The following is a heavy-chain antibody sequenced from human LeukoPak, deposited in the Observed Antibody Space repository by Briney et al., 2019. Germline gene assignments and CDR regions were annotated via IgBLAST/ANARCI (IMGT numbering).Heavy chain of an antibody. CDR2: ISGSDGST. CDR3: AKDLSAAWRYFHC. D-gene: IGHD6-13*01. J-gene: IGHJ4*02. CDR1: GFTFSSYA. V-gene: IGHV3-23*01. Sequence: GGSLRLSCAASGFTFSSYAMCWVRLAPGKGLQWVSVISGSDGSTYYADSVKGRFTISRDNSKNTLYLQMHSLKAEDTAVYYCAKDLSAAWRYFHCWGQGTLVTVSS.